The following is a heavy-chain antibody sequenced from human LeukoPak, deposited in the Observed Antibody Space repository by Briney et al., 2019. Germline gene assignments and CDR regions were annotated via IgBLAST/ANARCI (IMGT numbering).Heavy chain of an antibody. J-gene: IGHJ3*02. D-gene: IGHD4-17*01. V-gene: IGHV3-21*01. CDR1: GFTFSDCT. CDR3: ARPTTVTTISADAFDI. Sequence: GGSLRLPCAASGFTFSDCTMNWVRQAPGKGLEWDSSISSGGTYKYYADSVKGRFTISRDNAQNSLYLQMNSLRAEDSSVYYCARPTTVTTISADAFDIWGQGTMVTVSS. CDR2: ISSGGTYK.